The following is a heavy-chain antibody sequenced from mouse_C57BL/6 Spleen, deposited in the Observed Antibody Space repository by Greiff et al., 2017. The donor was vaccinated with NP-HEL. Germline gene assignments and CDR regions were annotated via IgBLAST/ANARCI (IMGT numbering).Heavy chain of an antibody. CDR1: GYTFTSYW. CDR2: IDPSDSET. J-gene: IGHJ2*01. Sequence: VQLHQPGAELVRPGSSVKLSCKASGYTFTSYWMHWVKQRPIQGLEWIGNIDPSDSETHYNQKFKDKATLTVDKSSSTAYMQLSSLTSEDSAVYYCAREPITTVVATPYFDYWGQGTTLTVSS. D-gene: IGHD1-1*01. V-gene: IGHV1-52*01. CDR3: AREPITTVVATPYFDY.